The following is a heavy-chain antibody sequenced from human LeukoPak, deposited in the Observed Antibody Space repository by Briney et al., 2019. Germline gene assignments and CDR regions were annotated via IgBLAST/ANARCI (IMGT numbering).Heavy chain of an antibody. D-gene: IGHD4-23*01. CDR2: IYYSGST. CDR1: GGSISSGGYY. Sequence: PSETLSLTCTVSGGSISSGGYYWSWIRQHPGKGLEWIGYIYYSGSTYYNPSLKSRVTISVDTSKNQFSLKLSSVTAADTAVYYCASLGRGNDGGNSIVIDYWGQGTLVTVSS. J-gene: IGHJ4*02. V-gene: IGHV4-31*03. CDR3: ASLGRGNDGGNSIVIDY.